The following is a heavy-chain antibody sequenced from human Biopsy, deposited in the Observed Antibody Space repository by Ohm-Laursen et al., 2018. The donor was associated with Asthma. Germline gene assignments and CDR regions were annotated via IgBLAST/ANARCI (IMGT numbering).Heavy chain of an antibody. CDR3: ARTYYDFLTGQVNDAFAL. CDR1: GYTFIHFA. Sequence: ASVKVSCNVSGYTFIHFAIHWVRQAPGQRLEWVGWINAGDGNTKYSQKFQGRVTITRDTSASTAYMDLRSLRSEDTAMYYCARTYYDFLTGQVNDAFALWGQGTMVTVSS. V-gene: IGHV1-3*01. CDR2: INAGDGNT. J-gene: IGHJ3*01. D-gene: IGHD3-9*01.